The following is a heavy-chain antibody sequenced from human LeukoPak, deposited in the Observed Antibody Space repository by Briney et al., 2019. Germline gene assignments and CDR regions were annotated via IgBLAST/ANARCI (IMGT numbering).Heavy chain of an antibody. Sequence: GGSLRLSCAASGFTFSRYAMSWVRRAPGKGLEWVSAIRGSGANTYYADSVKGRFTISRDNSKNTLYLQMNSLRAEDTAVYYCAKEGGDYAFDIWGQGTMVTVSS. CDR3: AKEGGDYAFDI. V-gene: IGHV3-23*01. D-gene: IGHD2-21*01. CDR2: IRGSGANT. J-gene: IGHJ3*02. CDR1: GFTFSRYA.